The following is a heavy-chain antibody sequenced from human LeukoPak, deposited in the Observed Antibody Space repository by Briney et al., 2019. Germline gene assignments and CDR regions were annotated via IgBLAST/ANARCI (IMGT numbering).Heavy chain of an antibody. V-gene: IGHV3-21*01. CDR2: ISSSSSYI. CDR3: ARGRVDFYYDSSGYSLPFDY. D-gene: IGHD3-22*01. J-gene: IGHJ4*02. Sequence: GGSLRLSCAASGFTFSSYSMNWVRQAPGKGLEWVSSISSSSSYIYYADSVNGRFTISRDNAKNSLYLQMNSLRAEDTAVYYCARGRVDFYYDSSGYSLPFDYWGQGTLVTVSS. CDR1: GFTFSSYS.